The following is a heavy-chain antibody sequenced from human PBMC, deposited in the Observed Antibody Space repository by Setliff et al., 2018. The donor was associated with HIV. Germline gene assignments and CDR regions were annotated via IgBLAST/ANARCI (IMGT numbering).Heavy chain of an antibody. CDR1: GYTFIHFG. V-gene: IGHV1-18*01. CDR2: ISTYNGNT. CDR3: VRDIKYGSGNSFMGPSTGLDY. Sequence: ASVKVSCKASGYTFIHFGISWARQAPGQGLEWMGWISTYNGNTIYAQKFQGRVTMTTDTSTSTAYMELRSLRSDDTALYYCVRDIKYGSGNSFMGPSTGLDYWGQGTLVTVS. J-gene: IGHJ4*02. D-gene: IGHD3-10*01.